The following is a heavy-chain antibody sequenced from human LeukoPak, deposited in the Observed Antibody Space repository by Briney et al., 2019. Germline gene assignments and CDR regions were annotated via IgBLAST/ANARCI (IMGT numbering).Heavy chain of an antibody. Sequence: PSETLSLTCAVYGGSFSGYYWSWIRQPPGEGLEWIGEINHSGSTNYNPSLKSRVTISVDTSKNQFSLKLSSVTAADTAVYYCARATPGEPFDYWGQGTLVTVSS. V-gene: IGHV4-34*01. J-gene: IGHJ4*02. CDR3: ARATPGEPFDY. D-gene: IGHD3-10*01. CDR1: GGSFSGYY. CDR2: INHSGST.